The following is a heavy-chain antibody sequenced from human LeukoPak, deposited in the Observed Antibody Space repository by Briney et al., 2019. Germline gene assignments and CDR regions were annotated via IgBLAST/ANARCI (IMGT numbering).Heavy chain of an antibody. CDR3: VGQKPGVRAFDI. Sequence: SPALSLTSAISGDRVSMKSAAWNWLRQSPARGLEWLGSTYYRCKWFNEYAVAVKSRITINPDTSKNQFPLQLSSVTPEDTAVYYCVGQKPGVRAFDIWGQGTMVTVSS. CDR2: TYYRCKWFN. D-gene: IGHD3-10*01. V-gene: IGHV6-1*01. CDR1: GDRVSMKSAA. J-gene: IGHJ3*02.